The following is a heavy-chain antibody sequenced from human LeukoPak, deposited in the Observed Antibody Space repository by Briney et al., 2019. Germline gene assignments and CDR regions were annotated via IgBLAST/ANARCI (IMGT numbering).Heavy chain of an antibody. CDR2: ISSSSSHT. D-gene: IGHD6-13*01. Sequence: GGSLRLSCAASGFTFSDYYMSWFRQAPGKGLEWVSYISSSSSHTTYADSVKGRFTISRDNARNSLSLQVNSLRADDTAVYYCARLGSIAAAGTPDYWGQGTLVNVSS. CDR3: ARLGSIAAAGTPDY. V-gene: IGHV3-11*03. J-gene: IGHJ4*02. CDR1: GFTFSDYY.